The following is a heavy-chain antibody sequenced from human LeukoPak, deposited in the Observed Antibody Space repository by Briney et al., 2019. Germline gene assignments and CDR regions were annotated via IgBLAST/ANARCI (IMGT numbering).Heavy chain of an antibody. Sequence: SETLSLTCAVYGGSFSGYYWSWIRQPPGKGLEWIGEINHSGSTNYNPSLKSRVTISVDRSKNQFSLKLSSVTAADTAVYYCARQDIVATITNWGQGTLVTVSS. CDR1: GGSFSGYY. CDR3: ARQDIVATITN. CDR2: INHSGST. J-gene: IGHJ4*02. D-gene: IGHD5-12*01. V-gene: IGHV4-34*01.